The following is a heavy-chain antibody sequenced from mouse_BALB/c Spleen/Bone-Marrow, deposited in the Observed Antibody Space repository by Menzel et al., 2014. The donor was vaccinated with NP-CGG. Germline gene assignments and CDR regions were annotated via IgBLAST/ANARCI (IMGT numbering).Heavy chain of an antibody. Sequence: GLEWVAYISSGSSTIYYADTVKGRFTISRDNPKNTLFLQMTSLRSEDTAMYYCARGGNYAWFAYWGQGTLVTVSA. D-gene: IGHD2-1*01. CDR2: ISSGSSTI. J-gene: IGHJ3*01. V-gene: IGHV5-17*02. CDR3: ARGGNYAWFAY.